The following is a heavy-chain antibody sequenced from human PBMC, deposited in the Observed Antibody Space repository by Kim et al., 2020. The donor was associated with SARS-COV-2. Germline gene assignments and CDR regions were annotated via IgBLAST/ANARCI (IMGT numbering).Heavy chain of an antibody. V-gene: IGHV3-7*03. J-gene: IGHJ4*02. D-gene: IGHD3-22*01. CDR3: ARDLDPYDRSGSVDY. CDR2: IKEDGSQK. CDR1: GFTFSGYW. Sequence: GGSLRLSCAGSGFTFSGYWMNWVRQAPGKGLEWVANIKEDGSQKNYVDSVRGRFTISRDNVENSLYLQMNSLRAEDTALYYCARDLDPYDRSGSVDYWGQGTLVTVSS.